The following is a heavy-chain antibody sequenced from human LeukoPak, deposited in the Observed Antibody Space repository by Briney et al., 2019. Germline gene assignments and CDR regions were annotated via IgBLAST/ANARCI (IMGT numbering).Heavy chain of an antibody. CDR1: GFTFSSYG. Sequence: GGSLRLSCVASGFTFSSYGMHWVRQAPGEGLEWVAVIWYDGSNKYYADSVKGRFTISRDNSKNTLYLQMNSLRAEDTAVYYCAKDKEQNWDFDYWGQGTLVTVSS. D-gene: IGHD7-27*01. V-gene: IGHV3-33*06. CDR2: IWYDGSNK. J-gene: IGHJ4*02. CDR3: AKDKEQNWDFDY.